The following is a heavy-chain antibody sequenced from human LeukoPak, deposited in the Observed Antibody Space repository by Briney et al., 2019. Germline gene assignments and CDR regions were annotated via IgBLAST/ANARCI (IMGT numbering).Heavy chain of an antibody. CDR2: IYYSGST. V-gene: IGHV4-31*03. D-gene: IGHD3-10*01. Sequence: SETLSLTCTVSGGSISSGGYYWSWIRQHPGKGLEWIGYIYYSGSTYYNPSLKRRVTISVDTSKNQFSLKLGSVTAAATVVYYCAREHGVLLWFGELWGAFDIWGQGTMVTVSS. CDR3: AREHGVLLWFGELWGAFDI. J-gene: IGHJ3*02. CDR1: GGSISSGGYY.